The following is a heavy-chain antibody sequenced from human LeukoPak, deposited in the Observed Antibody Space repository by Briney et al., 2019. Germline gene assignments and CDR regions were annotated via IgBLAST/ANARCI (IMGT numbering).Heavy chain of an antibody. V-gene: IGHV3-23*01. Sequence: GGSLRLSCAASGFTFSSYAMSWVRQPPGKGLEWVSAISGSGGDTSYADSVKGRFTISRENFKNTLSLQMNSLRAEDTALYYCARDMSYSSGWSDYWGQGTLVTVSS. CDR3: ARDMSYSSGWSDY. J-gene: IGHJ4*02. CDR2: ISGSGGDT. D-gene: IGHD6-13*01. CDR1: GFTFSSYA.